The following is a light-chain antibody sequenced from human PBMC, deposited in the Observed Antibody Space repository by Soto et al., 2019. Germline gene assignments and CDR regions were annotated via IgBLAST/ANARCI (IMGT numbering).Light chain of an antibody. V-gene: IGLV1-44*01. J-gene: IGLJ1*01. CDR3: AGWDDSLNSYV. Sequence: QSVLTQPRSASGTPGQSVTISCSGSSSNIGSNTVNWYQQLPGTAPKLLIYSNNQRPSGVPDRFSGSKSGTSASLAISGLQYEDEADYYCAGWDDSLNSYVFVKGTKVTVL. CDR1: SSNIGSNT. CDR2: SNN.